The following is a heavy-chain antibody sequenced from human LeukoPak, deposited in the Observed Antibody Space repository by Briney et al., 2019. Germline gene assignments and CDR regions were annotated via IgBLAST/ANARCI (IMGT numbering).Heavy chain of an antibody. V-gene: IGHV1-8*01. Sequence: ASVKVSCKASGYTFTNYDLNWVRQATGQGLEWMGWMSPKSGNTGYGKKFQGRVTMTRNTSISTAYMELSSLRSEDKAVYYCANCRMVAAQRYWYFDLWGRGTLVTVSS. D-gene: IGHD2-15*01. CDR3: ANCRMVAAQRYWYFDL. J-gene: IGHJ2*01. CDR1: GYTFTNYD. CDR2: MSPKSGNT.